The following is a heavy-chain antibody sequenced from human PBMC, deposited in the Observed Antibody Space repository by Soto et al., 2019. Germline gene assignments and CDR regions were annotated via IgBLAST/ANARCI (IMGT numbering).Heavy chain of an antibody. Sequence: QLQLQESGPGLVKPSETLSLTCTVSGGSISSSSYYWGWIRQPPGKGLEWIGSIYYSGSTYYNPSLKSRVTISVDTSKNQFSLKLSSVTAADTAVYYCARHGYSSQQRVILYYYYGMDVWGQGTTVTVSS. CDR1: GGSISSSSYY. CDR2: IYYSGST. D-gene: IGHD6-13*01. CDR3: ARHGYSSQQRVILYYYYGMDV. V-gene: IGHV4-39*01. J-gene: IGHJ6*02.